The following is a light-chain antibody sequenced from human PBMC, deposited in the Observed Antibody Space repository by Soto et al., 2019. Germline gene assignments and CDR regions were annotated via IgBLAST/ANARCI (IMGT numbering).Light chain of an antibody. CDR2: GAS. CDR3: QHRNNWQWT. CDR1: QSVSTY. V-gene: IGKV3-11*01. Sequence: EVVLTQSPATLSLSPGERATLSCRASQSVSTYLAWYQQKPGQAPRLLIYGASNRATGIPPRFSGSGSGTDFTLTISGLEPEDFAVYYCQHRNNWQWTFGQGTKVDIK. J-gene: IGKJ1*01.